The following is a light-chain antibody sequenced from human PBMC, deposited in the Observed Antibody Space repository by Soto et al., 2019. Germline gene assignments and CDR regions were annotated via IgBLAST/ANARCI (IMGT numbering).Light chain of an antibody. CDR2: DAS. CDR3: QQCNGYSRT. Sequence: DIQMTQSPSTLSASVGDRVTITCRASQSISSWLAWYQQKPGKAPKLLIYDASSLESGVPSRFSGSGSGTEFTLTISSLQPDDFATYYCQQCNGYSRTVGQGTKVDIK. J-gene: IGKJ1*01. CDR1: QSISSW. V-gene: IGKV1-5*01.